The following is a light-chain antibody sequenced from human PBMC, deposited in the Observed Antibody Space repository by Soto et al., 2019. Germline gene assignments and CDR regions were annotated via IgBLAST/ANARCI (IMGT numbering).Light chain of an antibody. V-gene: IGKV4-1*01. CDR2: WAS. CDR3: QQYYSTPRT. J-gene: IGKJ1*01. Sequence: DTVMTQSPDSLAVSLGESATINCKSSQTVLDSFNNKHYLTWYQQKPGQPPKLLIYWASTREFGVPDRFSGSGSGTDFTLAISSLQAEDVAVYYCQQYYSTPRTFGHGTKVEIK. CDR1: QTVLDSFNNKHY.